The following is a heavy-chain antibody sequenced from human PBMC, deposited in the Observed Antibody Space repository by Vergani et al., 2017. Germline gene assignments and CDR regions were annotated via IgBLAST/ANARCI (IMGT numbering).Heavy chain of an antibody. Sequence: VQLVESGGGLVQPGRSLRLSCAASGFTFDDYAMHWVRQAPGKGLEWVSGISWNSGSIGYADSVKGRFTISRDNAKNSLYLQMNSLRAEDTALYYCAKAALGYCSSTSCYTFDYWGQGTLVTVSS. D-gene: IGHD2-2*02. CDR2: ISWNSGSI. CDR3: AKAALGYCSSTSCYTFDY. V-gene: IGHV3-9*01. J-gene: IGHJ4*02. CDR1: GFTFDDYA.